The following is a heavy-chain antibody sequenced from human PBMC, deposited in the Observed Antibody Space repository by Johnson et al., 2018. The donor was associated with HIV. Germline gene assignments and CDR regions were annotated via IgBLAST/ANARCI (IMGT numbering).Heavy chain of an antibody. CDR3: AKERGYNRREGHAVVI. J-gene: IGHJ3*02. D-gene: IGHD1-14*01. CDR1: GFTFSSYG. Sequence: QVQLVESGGGVVQPGRSLRLSCAASGFTFSSYGMHWVRQAPGKGLEWVAVISYDGSNKYYADSVKGRFTISRDNSKNTLYLQMNSLRAEDTAVYYCAKERGYNRREGHAVVIWGQGTMVTVSS. CDR2: ISYDGSNK. V-gene: IGHV3-30*18.